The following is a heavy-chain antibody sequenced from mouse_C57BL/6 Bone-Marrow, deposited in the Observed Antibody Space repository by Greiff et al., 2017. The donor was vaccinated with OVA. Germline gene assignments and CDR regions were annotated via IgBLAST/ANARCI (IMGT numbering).Heavy chain of an antibody. CDR3: ARGEELRGSLYFDY. D-gene: IGHD2-4*01. Sequence: EVQRVESGGGLVKPGGSLKLSCAASGFTFSSYAMSWVRQTPEKRLEWVATISDGGSYTYYPDNVKGRFTISRDNAKNNLYLQMSHLKSEDTAMYYCARGEELRGSLYFDYWGQGTTLTVSS. CDR2: ISDGGSYT. J-gene: IGHJ2*01. CDR1: GFTFSSYA. V-gene: IGHV5-4*01.